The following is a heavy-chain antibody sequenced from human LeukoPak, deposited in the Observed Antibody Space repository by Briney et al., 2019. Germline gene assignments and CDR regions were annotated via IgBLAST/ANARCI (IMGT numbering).Heavy chain of an antibody. D-gene: IGHD6-13*01. V-gene: IGHV4-34*01. CDR2: INHSGST. J-gene: IGHJ3*02. CDR1: GGSFSVYY. Sequence: PSETLSLTCAVYGGSFSVYYWSWIRQPPGKGLEWIGEINHSGSTNYNPSLKSRVTISVDTSKNQFSLKLSSVTAADTAVYYCARTYSSSWSWGDAFDIWGQGTMVTVSS. CDR3: ARTYSSSWSWGDAFDI.